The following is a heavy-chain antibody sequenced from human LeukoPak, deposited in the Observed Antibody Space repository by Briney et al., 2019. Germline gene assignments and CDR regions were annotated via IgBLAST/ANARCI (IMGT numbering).Heavy chain of an antibody. CDR3: TRGSGGTDGIYDYVWGSYRPLGDY. D-gene: IGHD3-16*02. CDR2: IRSKAYGGTT. Sequence: GGSLRLSCTASGFTFGDYAMSWFRQAPGKGLEWVGFIRSKAYGGTTEYAASVKGRFTISRDDSKTIAYLQMNSLKTEDTAVYYCTRGSGGTDGIYDYVWGSYRPLGDYWGQGTLVTVSS. V-gene: IGHV3-49*03. CDR1: GFTFGDYA. J-gene: IGHJ4*02.